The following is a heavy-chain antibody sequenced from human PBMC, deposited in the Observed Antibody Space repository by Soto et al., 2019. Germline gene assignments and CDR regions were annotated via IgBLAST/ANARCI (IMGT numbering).Heavy chain of an antibody. CDR3: AKGPQWVELYYYDSSGTYNWFDP. CDR2: ISGSGGST. Sequence: EVQLLESGGGLVQPGGSLRLSCAASGFTFSSYAMSWVRQAPGKGLEWVSAISGSGGSTYYADSVKGRFTISRDNSKNTLYLQMNSLRAEDTAVYYCAKGPQWVELYYYDSSGTYNWFDPWGQGTLVTVSS. V-gene: IGHV3-23*01. CDR1: GFTFSSYA. D-gene: IGHD3-22*01. J-gene: IGHJ5*02.